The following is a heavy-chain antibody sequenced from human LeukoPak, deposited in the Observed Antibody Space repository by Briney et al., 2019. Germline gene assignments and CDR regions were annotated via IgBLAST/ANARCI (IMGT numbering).Heavy chain of an antibody. CDR2: ISYDGSNK. V-gene: IGHV3-30*14. D-gene: IGHD5-18*01. CDR3: ARGSDTAMVPLHY. CDR1: GFTFSSYA. Sequence: GGSLRLSCAASGFTFSSYAMHWVRQAPGKGLEWVAVISYDGSNKYYADSVKGRFTISRDNAKNSLYLQMNSLRAGDTAVYYCARGSDTAMVPLHYWGQGTLVTVSS. J-gene: IGHJ4*02.